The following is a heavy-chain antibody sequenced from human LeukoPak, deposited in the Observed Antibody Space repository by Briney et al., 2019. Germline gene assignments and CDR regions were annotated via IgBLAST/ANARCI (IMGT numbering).Heavy chain of an antibody. CDR1: GYTFTMNG. J-gene: IGHJ6*03. CDR2: IIPIFGTA. D-gene: IGHD5-18*01. Sequence: SVKVSCKASGYTFTMNGISWVRQAPGQGLEWMGGIIPIFGTANYAQKFQGRVTITTDESTSTAYMELNSLRAEDTAVYYCAKDLGGYSYGSPYPYYMDVWGKGTTVTVSS. V-gene: IGHV1-69*05. CDR3: AKDLGGYSYGSPYPYYMDV.